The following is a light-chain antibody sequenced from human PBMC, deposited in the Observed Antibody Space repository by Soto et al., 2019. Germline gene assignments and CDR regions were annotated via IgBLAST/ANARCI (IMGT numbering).Light chain of an antibody. CDR1: QDISNF. Sequence: DIQMTQSPSDMSASVGDRVTITCRASQDISNFLVWFQQRPGKVPKRLMYSANRLESGVPSRFSSSGSGTEFTLTISSLQPEDFATYYRLQHKSYPRTFGQGTKVEIK. V-gene: IGKV1-17*03. CDR2: SAN. CDR3: LQHKSYPRT. J-gene: IGKJ1*01.